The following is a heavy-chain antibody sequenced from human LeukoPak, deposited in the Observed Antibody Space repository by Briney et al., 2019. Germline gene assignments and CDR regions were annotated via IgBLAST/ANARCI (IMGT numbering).Heavy chain of an antibody. V-gene: IGHV3-23*01. CDR3: AKKVQQLVRYYYGMDV. D-gene: IGHD6-13*01. Sequence: GGSLRLSCAASGFTFSSYAMSWVRQAPGKGLEWVSAISGSGGSTYYADSVKGRFTISRDNSKNTLYLQMNSQRAEDTAVYYCAKKVQQLVRYYYGMDVWGQGTTVTVSS. J-gene: IGHJ6*02. CDR2: ISGSGGST. CDR1: GFTFSSYA.